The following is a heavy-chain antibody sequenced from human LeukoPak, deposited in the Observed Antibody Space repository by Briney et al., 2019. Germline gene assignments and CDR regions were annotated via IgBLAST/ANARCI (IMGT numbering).Heavy chain of an antibody. Sequence: GASVKVSCKASGYTFTSYYIHWVRPAPGQGLEWMGIINPNGCSTSYAQKFQGRVTMTRDTATSTVYMELSSLRSEDTAMYYCAREFSYGDYWGQGTLVTVSS. V-gene: IGHV1-46*01. CDR2: INPNGCST. CDR3: AREFSYGDY. CDR1: GYTFTSYY. D-gene: IGHD5-18*01. J-gene: IGHJ4*02.